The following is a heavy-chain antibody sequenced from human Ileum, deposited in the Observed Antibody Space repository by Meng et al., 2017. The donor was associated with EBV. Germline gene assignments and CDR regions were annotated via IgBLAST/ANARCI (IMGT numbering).Heavy chain of an antibody. CDR1: GGSTSSSNW. J-gene: IGHJ5*02. CDR2: IHYTGST. D-gene: IGHD6-19*01. Sequence: QVQLQESGPGLVKPSGTLSLTCAVSGGSTSSSNWWRWVRQAAGEGQEWFRSIHYTGSTYYSPSLKSRVTVSVDTSKNQFSLRLTSVTAADTAVYYCARPFPSWQSPRLDPFGAWGQGTLVTVSA. CDR3: ARPFPSWQSPRLDPFGA. V-gene: IGHV4-4*02.